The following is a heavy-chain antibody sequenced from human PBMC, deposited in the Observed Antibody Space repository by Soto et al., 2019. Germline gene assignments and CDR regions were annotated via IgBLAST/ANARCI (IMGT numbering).Heavy chain of an antibody. CDR1: GGSISSGGYS. V-gene: IGHV4-30-2*01. CDR2: IYHSGST. J-gene: IGHJ4*02. D-gene: IGHD3-22*01. Sequence: PSETLSLTCAVSGGSISSGGYSWSWLRQPPGKGLEWIGYIYHSGSTYYNPSLKSRVTISEDRSKNQFSLKLSSVTAADTAVYYCARAYYYDSSGQYYFDYWGQGTLVTVSS. CDR3: ARAYYYDSSGQYYFDY.